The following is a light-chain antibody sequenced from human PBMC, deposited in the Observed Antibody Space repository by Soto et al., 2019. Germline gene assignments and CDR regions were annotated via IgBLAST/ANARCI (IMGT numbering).Light chain of an antibody. CDR3: SSSAGSNPV. Sequence: QSALTQPPSASGSPGQSVTISCTGTSSDVGGYNYVSWYQQHPGKAPKLMIYEVSRRPSGVPDRFSGSKSGNTASLTVSGLQADDEADYYCSSSAGSNPVFGGGTKLTVL. J-gene: IGLJ2*01. CDR1: SSDVGGYNY. V-gene: IGLV2-8*01. CDR2: EVS.